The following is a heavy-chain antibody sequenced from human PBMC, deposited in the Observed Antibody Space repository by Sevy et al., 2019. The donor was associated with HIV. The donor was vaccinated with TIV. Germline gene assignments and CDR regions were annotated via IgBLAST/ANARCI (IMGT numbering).Heavy chain of an antibody. CDR1: GGSFSGYY. Sequence: SETLSLTCAVYGGSFSGYYWSWIRQPPGKGLEWIGEINHSGSTNYNPSLKSRVTISVDTSKNQFSLKLSSVTAADTAVYYSARVRVGYCSSTSCRRGYTFDIWGQGTMVTVSS. J-gene: IGHJ3*02. CDR3: ARVRVGYCSSTSCRRGYTFDI. V-gene: IGHV4-34*01. CDR2: INHSGST. D-gene: IGHD2-2*01.